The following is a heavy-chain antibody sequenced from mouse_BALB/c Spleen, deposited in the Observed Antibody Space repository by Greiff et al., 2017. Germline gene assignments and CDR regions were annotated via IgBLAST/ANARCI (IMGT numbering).Heavy chain of an antibody. CDR2: IWAGGST. CDR3: ARGLYDGYPAWFAY. Sequence: LQESGPGLVAPSQSLSITCTVSGFSLTSYGVHWVRQPPGKGLEWLGVIWAGGSTNYNSALMSRLSISKDNSKSQVFLKMNSLQTDDTAMYYCARGLYDGYPAWFAYWGQGTLVTVSA. CDR1: GFSLTSYG. J-gene: IGHJ3*01. D-gene: IGHD2-3*01. V-gene: IGHV2-9*02.